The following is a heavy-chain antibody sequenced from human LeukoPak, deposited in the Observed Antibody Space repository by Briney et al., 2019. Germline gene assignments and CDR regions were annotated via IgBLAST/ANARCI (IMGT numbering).Heavy chain of an antibody. CDR1: GGSISSSSYY. CDR2: IYYSGST. CDR3: ASIAARRGYYFDY. Sequence: SETLSLTCTVSGGSISSSSYYWGWIRQPPGKGLEWIGSIYYSGSTYYNPSLKSRVTISVDTSKNQFSLKLSSVTAADTAVYYCASIAARRGYYFDYWGQGTLLTVSS. J-gene: IGHJ4*02. V-gene: IGHV4-39*01. D-gene: IGHD6-6*01.